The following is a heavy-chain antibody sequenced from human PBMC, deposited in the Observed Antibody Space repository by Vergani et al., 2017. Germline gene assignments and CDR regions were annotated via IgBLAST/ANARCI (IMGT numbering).Heavy chain of an antibody. J-gene: IGHJ6*02. V-gene: IGHV4-59*01. D-gene: IGHD4-17*01. Sequence: QVQLQESGPGLVKPSETLSLTCTVSGGSISSYYWSWIRQPPGKGLEWIGYIYYSGSTNYNPSLKSRVTISVDTSKNQFSLKLSSVTAADTAVYYCARVNGDEYYYYYYGMDVWGQGTTVTVS. CDR3: ARVNGDEYYYYYYGMDV. CDR1: GGSISSYY. CDR2: IYYSGST.